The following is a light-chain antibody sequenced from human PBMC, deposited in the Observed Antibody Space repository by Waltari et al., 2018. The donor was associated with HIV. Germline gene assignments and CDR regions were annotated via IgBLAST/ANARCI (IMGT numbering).Light chain of an antibody. V-gene: IGLV2-14*01. Sequence: QSALTQPASVSGSPGQSITISCTGTTSDVGGYDYVSWYQQHPGKVPKLIIYEVTNRPSGVSNRFSGSKSGNTASLTISGLQPEDEADYSCSSYTSNNILVFGGGTKLTVL. CDR3: SSYTSNNILV. J-gene: IGLJ3*02. CDR1: TSDVGGYDY. CDR2: EVT.